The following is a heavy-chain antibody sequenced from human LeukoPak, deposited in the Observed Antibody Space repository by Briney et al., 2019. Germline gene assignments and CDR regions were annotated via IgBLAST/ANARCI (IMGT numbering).Heavy chain of an antibody. CDR2: ISATSSYI. V-gene: IGHV3-21*01. CDR3: ARDKTEQWLVLEAFDS. J-gene: IGHJ3*02. CDR1: GFTFSSSS. D-gene: IGHD6-19*01. Sequence: PGGSLRLSCAAPGFTFSSSSMNWVRQTPGKGLEWVSSISATSSYIYYAHSARGRFTISRDNAKNSLYLQMNSLRAEDTAVYYCARDKTEQWLVLEAFDSCGQGAMVTAPS.